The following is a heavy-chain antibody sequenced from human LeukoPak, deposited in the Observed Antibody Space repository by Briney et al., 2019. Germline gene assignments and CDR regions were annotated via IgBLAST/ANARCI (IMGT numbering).Heavy chain of an antibody. Sequence: GGSLRLSCAASGFTFSSYSMNWVRQAPGKGLEWVSSISSSSSYIYYADSVKGRFTISRDNAKNSLYLQMNSLRAEDTAVYYCAGEWIQSNYYYMDVWGKGTTVTVSS. CDR3: AGEWIQSNYYYMDV. CDR2: ISSSSSYI. D-gene: IGHD5-18*01. CDR1: GFTFSSYS. J-gene: IGHJ6*03. V-gene: IGHV3-21*01.